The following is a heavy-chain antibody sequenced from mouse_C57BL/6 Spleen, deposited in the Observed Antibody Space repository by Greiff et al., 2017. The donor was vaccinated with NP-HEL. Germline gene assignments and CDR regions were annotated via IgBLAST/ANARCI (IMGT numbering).Heavy chain of an antibody. Sequence: EVKLMESGGGLVKPGGSLKLSCAASGFTFSSYAMSWVRQTPEKRLEWVATISDGGSYTYYPDNVKGRFTISRDNAKNNLYLQMSHLKSEDTAMYYCARDGGLPVDYWGQGTTLTVSS. D-gene: IGHD2-2*01. CDR1: GFTFSSYA. CDR2: ISDGGSYT. V-gene: IGHV5-4*01. CDR3: ARDGGLPVDY. J-gene: IGHJ2*01.